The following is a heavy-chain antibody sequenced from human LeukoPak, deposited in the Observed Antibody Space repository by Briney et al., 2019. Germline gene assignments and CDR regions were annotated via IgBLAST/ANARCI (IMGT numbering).Heavy chain of an antibody. CDR3: ASADTAMTLAYFDY. J-gene: IGHJ4*02. Sequence: SETLSLTCSVSGGSITNYYWSWLRQPPGKGLEWIGYIYSSGSTNYNPSLKSRLTISVDTSKNHFTLKLTSVTAADTAVYYCASADTAMTLAYFDYWGQGTLVTVSS. V-gene: IGHV4-59*12. CDR1: GGSITNYY. CDR2: IYSSGST. D-gene: IGHD5-18*01.